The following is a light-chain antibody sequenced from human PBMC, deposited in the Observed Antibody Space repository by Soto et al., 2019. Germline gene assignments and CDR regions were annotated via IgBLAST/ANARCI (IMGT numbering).Light chain of an antibody. V-gene: IGKV1-39*01. Sequence: DIQMTQSPSSLSASVGDRVTITCRASQSISGYLNWYQQKPGKAPKLLIYGASILQSGVPSRFSGSGSGTDFTLTISSLQPEDFATYYCQQSYSTRLTFGGGTKVEIK. CDR3: QQSYSTRLT. CDR1: QSISGY. J-gene: IGKJ4*01. CDR2: GAS.